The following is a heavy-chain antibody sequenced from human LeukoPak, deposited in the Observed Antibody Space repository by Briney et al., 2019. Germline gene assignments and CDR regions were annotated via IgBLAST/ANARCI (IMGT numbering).Heavy chain of an antibody. CDR1: GYSISSGFY. J-gene: IGHJ4*02. V-gene: IGHV4-38-2*02. CDR2: IYHSGST. Sequence: SETLSLTCTVSGYSISSGFYWGWIRQPPGKGLECIGSIYHSGSTYYNPSLKSRVTISVDTSKNQFSLNLSSVTAADTAVYYCASGHYDSSGYVDDYWGQGTLVTVSS. CDR3: ASGHYDSSGYVDDY. D-gene: IGHD3-22*01.